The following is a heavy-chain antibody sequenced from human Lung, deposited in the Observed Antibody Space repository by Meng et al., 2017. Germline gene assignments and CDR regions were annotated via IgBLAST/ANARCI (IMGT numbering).Heavy chain of an antibody. D-gene: IGHD6-25*01. CDR2: INPKSGDT. Sequence: QGHLVQSGAEVKKPGASVKVSCKPSGYNFPDYYIHWVRRAPGQGLEWMGRINPKSGDTHYAQKFQARVTMTGDTSISTAYMELSGLRSDDTAMYYCARDEDISAAGKLFGDYWGQGTLVTVSS. J-gene: IGHJ4*02. V-gene: IGHV1-2*06. CDR1: GYNFPDYY. CDR3: ARDEDISAAGKLFGDY.